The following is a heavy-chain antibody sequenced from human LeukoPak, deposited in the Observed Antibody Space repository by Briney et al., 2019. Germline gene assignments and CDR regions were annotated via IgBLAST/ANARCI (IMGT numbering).Heavy chain of an antibody. J-gene: IGHJ4*02. D-gene: IGHD4-17*01. CDR2: IYYSGST. CDR3: ARSAVTSLYYFDY. CDR1: GGSICSGDYY. V-gene: IGHV4-30-4*01. Sequence: SQTLSLTCTVSGGSICSGDYYWSWIRQPPGKGLEWIGYIYYSGSTYYNPSLKSRVTISVDTSKNQFSLKLSSVTAADTAVYYCARSAVTSLYYFDYWGQGTLVTVSS.